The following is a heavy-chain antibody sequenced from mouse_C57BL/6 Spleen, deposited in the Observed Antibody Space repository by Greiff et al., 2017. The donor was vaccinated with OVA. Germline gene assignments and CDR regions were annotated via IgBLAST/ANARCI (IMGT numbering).Heavy chain of an antibody. J-gene: IGHJ3*01. V-gene: IGHV14-3*01. CDR2: IDPANGNT. CDR1: GFNIKNSY. Sequence: EVQLQQSVAELVRPGASVKLSCTASGFNIKNSYMHWVKQRPEQGLEWIGRIDPANGNTKYAPKFQGKATITADTSSNTAYLQLSSLTSEDAAIYYRARPSYDYGAWFAYWGQGTLVTVSA. CDR3: ARPSYDYGAWFAY. D-gene: IGHD2-4*01.